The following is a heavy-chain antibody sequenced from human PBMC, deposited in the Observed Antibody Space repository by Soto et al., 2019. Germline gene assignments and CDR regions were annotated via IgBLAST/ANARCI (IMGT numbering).Heavy chain of an antibody. CDR2: ISGSGGST. V-gene: IGHV3-23*01. Sequence: EVQLLESGGGLVQPGGSLRLSCAASGFTFSSYAMSWVRQAPGKGLEWVSAISGSGGSTYYADSVKGRFTISRDKSKNTLYLQMNSLRAEDTAVYYCAKDKTYVWGSYRFALDYWGQGTLVTVSS. J-gene: IGHJ4*02. CDR3: AKDKTYVWGSYRFALDY. D-gene: IGHD3-16*02. CDR1: GFTFSSYA.